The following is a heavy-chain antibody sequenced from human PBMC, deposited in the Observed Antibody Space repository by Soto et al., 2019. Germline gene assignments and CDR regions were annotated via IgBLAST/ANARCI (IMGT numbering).Heavy chain of an antibody. J-gene: IGHJ4*02. CDR1: GFNFSSYG. Sequence: PWGSLRLSCEASGFNFSSYGIHWVRQAPGKGLEWVAIIWNDGSNEYYADSVKGRFTISKDNSKKTVYLQVSKLRAEDTAVYFWGRDPTDSGGYSDSWGQGTLVTVSS. CDR3: GRDPTDSGGYSDS. V-gene: IGHV3-33*01. D-gene: IGHD3-22*01. CDR2: IWNDGSNE.